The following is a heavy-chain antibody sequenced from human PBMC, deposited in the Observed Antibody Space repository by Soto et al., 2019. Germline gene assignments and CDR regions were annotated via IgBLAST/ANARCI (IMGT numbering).Heavy chain of an antibody. Sequence: SETLSLTCTVSGGSISGSGTYYWNWIRQHPGKGLKWIGYIYYTGSTHYNPSFESRLTISVDTSKNQFALRLSSVTAADTAVYYCARGAYSGYDPYYFDYWGQGTLVTVSS. CDR3: ARGAYSGYDPYYFDY. D-gene: IGHD5-12*01. J-gene: IGHJ4*02. CDR2: IYYTGST. CDR1: GGSISGSGTYY. V-gene: IGHV4-31*03.